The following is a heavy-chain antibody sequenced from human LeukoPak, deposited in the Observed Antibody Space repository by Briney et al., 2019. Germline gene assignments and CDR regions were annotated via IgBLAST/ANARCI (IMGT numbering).Heavy chain of an antibody. J-gene: IGHJ4*02. CDR2: IYHSGST. Sequence: SETLSLTCTVSDGSISSGGYYWSWIRQPPGKGLEWIGYIYHSGSTYYNPSLKSRVTISVDRSKNQFSLKLSSVTAADTAVYYCASSYCSSTSCSWYFDYWGQGTLVTVSS. CDR3: ASSYCSSTSCSWYFDY. CDR1: DGSISSGGYY. V-gene: IGHV4-30-2*01. D-gene: IGHD2-2*01.